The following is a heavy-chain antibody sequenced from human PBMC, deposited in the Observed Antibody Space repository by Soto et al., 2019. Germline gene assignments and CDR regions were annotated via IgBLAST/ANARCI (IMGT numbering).Heavy chain of an antibody. J-gene: IGHJ4*02. Sequence: QVQLVQSGAEVKKPGSSVKVSCKVSGGTFSRNGISWVRQAPGQGLEWMGGIIPMFTTPNYAQKFQDRVTITADESTSTVYMGLSSLRSDDTAFYYCARGSLFGDYGDFDYWGQGTLVTVSS. CDR1: GGTFSRNG. V-gene: IGHV1-69*01. CDR2: IIPMFTTP. D-gene: IGHD4-17*01. CDR3: ARGSLFGDYGDFDY.